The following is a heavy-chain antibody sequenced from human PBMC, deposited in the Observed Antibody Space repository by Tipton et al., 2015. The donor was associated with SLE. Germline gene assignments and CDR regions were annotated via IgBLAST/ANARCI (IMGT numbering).Heavy chain of an antibody. D-gene: IGHD6-25*01. J-gene: IGHJ5*02. CDR1: GDSISSYY. CDR2: IYYSGST. Sequence: TLSLTCTVSGDSISSYYWSWIRQPPGKGLEWIGSIYYSGSTNYSPSLKSRVTISVDTSKNQFSLRLSSVTAADTAVYYCARVPQRGLNWFDPWGQGTLVTVSS. CDR3: ARVPQRGLNWFDP. V-gene: IGHV4-59*12.